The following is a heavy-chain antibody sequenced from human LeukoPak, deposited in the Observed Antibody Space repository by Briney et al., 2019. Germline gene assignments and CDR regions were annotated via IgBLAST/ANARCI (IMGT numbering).Heavy chain of an antibody. CDR3: ARATLDN. J-gene: IGHJ4*02. V-gene: IGHV3-53*01. Sequence: PGGSLRLSCAASGFTISDNYINWVRQAPGKGLEWVSVIYSGGSTKYADSVKARFTISRDNSKNTVYLQMNSLRADDTAVYYCARATLDNWGQGTLVTVSS. CDR2: IYSGGST. CDR1: GFTISDNY.